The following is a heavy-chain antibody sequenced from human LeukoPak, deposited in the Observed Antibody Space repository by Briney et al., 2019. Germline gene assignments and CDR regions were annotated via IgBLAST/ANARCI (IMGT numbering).Heavy chain of an antibody. Sequence: GGSLRLSCAASGFTFSTYWMHWVRQAPGKGLVWVSRIDSDESSTSYADSVKGRFTISRDNAKNTLYLQMNSLRAEDTAVYYCAREAAAGTFYCYYYMDVWGKGTTVTVSS. CDR3: AREAAAGTFYCYYYMDV. CDR1: GFTFSTYW. CDR2: IDSDESST. V-gene: IGHV3-74*01. J-gene: IGHJ6*03. D-gene: IGHD6-13*01.